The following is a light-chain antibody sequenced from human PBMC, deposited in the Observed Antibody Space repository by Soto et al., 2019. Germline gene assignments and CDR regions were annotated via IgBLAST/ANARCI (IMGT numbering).Light chain of an antibody. Sequence: QSALTQPASVSGSPGQSITISCTGTSSDVGVYDFVSWYQQHPAKAPKLLIYDVSYRPSGVSDRFSGSKSGNTASLTISGLQAEDAADYYCCSYTSSSTVLFGGGTKITVL. V-gene: IGLV2-14*01. CDR3: CSYTSSSTVL. CDR1: SSDVGVYDF. CDR2: DVS. J-gene: IGLJ2*01.